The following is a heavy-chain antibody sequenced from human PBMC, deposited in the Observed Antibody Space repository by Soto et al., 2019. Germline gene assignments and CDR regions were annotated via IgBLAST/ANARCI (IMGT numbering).Heavy chain of an antibody. D-gene: IGHD4-4*01. CDR1: GFTFSDYY. Sequence: QVPLVESGGGLVKPGGSLRLSCAASGFTFSDYYMSWIRQAPGKGLEWVSYISSGSSFTNYADSVKGRFTISRDNAKNSLYLQMNSLRAEDTAVYYCARGTVQFYFDYWGQGTLVTVSS. V-gene: IGHV3-11*05. CDR2: ISSGSSFT. CDR3: ARGTVQFYFDY. J-gene: IGHJ4*02.